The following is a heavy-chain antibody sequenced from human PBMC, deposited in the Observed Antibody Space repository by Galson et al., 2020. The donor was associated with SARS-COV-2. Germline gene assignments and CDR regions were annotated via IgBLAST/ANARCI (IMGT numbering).Heavy chain of an antibody. CDR3: ASLDYGVDY. V-gene: IGHV3-30*04. CDR2: ISPDENHK. Sequence: GGSLRLSCTASGFSLSSYAMHWVRQAPGKGLEWVAVISPDENHKYHADAVRGRFTISRDNSKNTLYLQMSTLRSEDTALYYCASLDYGVDYWGQGTLVTVSS. J-gene: IGHJ4*02. D-gene: IGHD4-17*01. CDR1: GFSLSSYA.